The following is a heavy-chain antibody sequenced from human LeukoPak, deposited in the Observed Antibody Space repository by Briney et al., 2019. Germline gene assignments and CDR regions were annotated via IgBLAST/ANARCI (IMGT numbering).Heavy chain of an antibody. CDR3: ARRRDGYNVHIFDY. J-gene: IGHJ4*02. D-gene: IGHD3-10*02. CDR1: GGSISSGGYS. Sequence: SETLSLTCAVSGGSISSGGYSWSWIWQPPGKGLEWIEYIYHSGSTYYNPSLKSRVTISVDRSKNQFSLKLSSVAAADTAVYYCARRRDGYNVHIFDYWGQGTLVTVSS. CDR2: IYHSGST. V-gene: IGHV4-30-2*01.